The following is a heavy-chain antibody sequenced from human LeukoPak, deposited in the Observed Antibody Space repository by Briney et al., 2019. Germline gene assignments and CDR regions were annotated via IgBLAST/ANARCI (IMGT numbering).Heavy chain of an antibody. CDR1: GGSIESSTYY. CDR2: VSSGGDT. Sequence: PSETLSLTCTVSGGSIESSTYYWGWIRQPPGKGLEWIGSVSSGGDTYYKPSLKSRVTVSVDMSENQFSLKLTSVTAADTAVYYCARTLYGDYVYFDYWGQGALVTVSS. V-gene: IGHV4-39*07. CDR3: ARTLYGDYVYFDY. D-gene: IGHD4-17*01. J-gene: IGHJ4*02.